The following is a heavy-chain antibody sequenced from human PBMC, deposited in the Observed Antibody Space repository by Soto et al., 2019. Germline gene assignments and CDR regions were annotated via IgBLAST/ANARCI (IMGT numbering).Heavy chain of an antibody. CDR1: GGSISSSSYY. CDR3: ARLGRGYSSLYYYYYYYMDV. CDR2: IYYSGST. V-gene: IGHV4-39*01. D-gene: IGHD6-13*01. Sequence: QLQLQESGPGLVKPSETLSLTCTVSGGSISSSSYYWGWIRQPPGKGLEWIGGIYYSGSTYYNPSLKSRVTISVDTSKNQFSLKLSSVTAADTAVYYCARLGRGYSSLYYYYYYYMDVWGKGTTVTVSS. J-gene: IGHJ6*03.